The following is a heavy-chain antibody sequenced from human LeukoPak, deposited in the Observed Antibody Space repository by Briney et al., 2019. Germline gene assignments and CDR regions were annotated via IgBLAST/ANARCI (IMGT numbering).Heavy chain of an antibody. J-gene: IGHJ4*02. V-gene: IGHV3-21*01. CDR1: GFTFSTYT. D-gene: IGHD6-6*01. CDR2: ISTSSSSK. Sequence: PGGSLRLSCAASGFTFSTYTMNWVRQAPGKGLEWVSSISTSSSSKNYAGSLKGRFTISRDNAKNSLYLQMSTLRAEDTAVYYCARGGEAARSFDYWGQGTLVTVSS. CDR3: ARGGEAARSFDY.